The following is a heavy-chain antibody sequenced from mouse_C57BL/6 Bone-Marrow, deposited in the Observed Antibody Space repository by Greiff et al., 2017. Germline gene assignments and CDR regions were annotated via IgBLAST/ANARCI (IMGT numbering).Heavy chain of an antibody. J-gene: IGHJ1*03. CDR3: ARGGVLSYWYFDD. V-gene: IGHV1-81*01. Sequence: VQLQQSGAELARPGASVKLSCKASGYTFTSYGISWVKQRTGQGLEWIGDIYPRSGNTYYNEKFKGKATLTADKSSSTAYMELRSLTSEDSAVYFWARGGVLSYWYFDDWGTGTTVTVSS. CDR2: IYPRSGNT. CDR1: GYTFTSYG. D-gene: IGHD1-1*02.